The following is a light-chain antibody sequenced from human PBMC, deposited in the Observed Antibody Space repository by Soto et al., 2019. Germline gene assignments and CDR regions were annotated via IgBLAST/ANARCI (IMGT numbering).Light chain of an antibody. J-gene: IGKJ3*01. Sequence: EIVLTQSPATLSLSPGERATLSCRASQSVSSYLAWYQQKPGQAPRLLIYDASNRATGIPARFSGSGSGTEFTLTISSLEPEDFAVYYCQQRSNWPPLFGPGTKVDIK. V-gene: IGKV3-11*01. CDR2: DAS. CDR3: QQRSNWPPL. CDR1: QSVSSY.